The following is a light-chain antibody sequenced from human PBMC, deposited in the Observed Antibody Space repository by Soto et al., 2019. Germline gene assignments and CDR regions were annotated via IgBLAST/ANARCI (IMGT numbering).Light chain of an antibody. Sequence: DIQMTQSPSILSASVGDRVTITCRAIQSISSWLAWYQQKPGKAPNLLIYKASHLENGVPSRFSGSGSGTEFTLTISSLQPGDFATYYCQHYNTSPWTFGQGTKLDIK. CDR1: QSISSW. CDR3: QHYNTSPWT. V-gene: IGKV1-5*03. J-gene: IGKJ1*01. CDR2: KAS.